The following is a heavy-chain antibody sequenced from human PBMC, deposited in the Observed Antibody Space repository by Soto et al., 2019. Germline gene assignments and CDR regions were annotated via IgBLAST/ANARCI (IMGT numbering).Heavy chain of an antibody. Sequence: SETLSLTCTVSGGSISSGDYHWSWIRQPPGKGLEWIGYIYYSGSTYYNPSLKSRVTISVDTSKNQFSLKLSSVTAADTAVYYCWARHPMSYYYYGMDVWGQGTTVTVSS. V-gene: IGHV4-30-4*01. CDR2: IYYSGST. CDR1: GGSISSGDYH. CDR3: WARHPMSYYYYGMDV. J-gene: IGHJ6*02. D-gene: IGHD3-10*02.